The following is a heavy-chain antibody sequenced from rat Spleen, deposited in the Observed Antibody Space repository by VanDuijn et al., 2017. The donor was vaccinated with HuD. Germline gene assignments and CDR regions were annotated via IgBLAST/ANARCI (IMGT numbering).Heavy chain of an antibody. D-gene: IGHD5-1*01. CDR3: ARQGLGARDYCDY. CDR1: GFTFSDYN. CDR2: ISTGGGNT. V-gene: IGHV5S23*01. J-gene: IGHJ3*01. Sequence: EVQLVESGGGLVQPGRSLKLSCEASGFTFSDYNMAWVRQAPTKGLEWVASISTGGGNTYYRDSVKGRFTISRDNAKRTLYLQMDSLRSEDTATYYCARQGLGARDYCDYWGQGTLVTVSS.